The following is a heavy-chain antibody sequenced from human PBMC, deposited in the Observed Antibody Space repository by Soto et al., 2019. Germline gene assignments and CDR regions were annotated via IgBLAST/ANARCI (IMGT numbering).Heavy chain of an antibody. V-gene: IGHV4-59*01. CDR1: GGSTSSYY. Sequence: PSETLSLTCTVSGGSTSSYYWSWIRQPPGKGLEWIGYIYYSGSTNYNPSLKSRVTISVDTSKNQFSLKLSSVTAADTAVYYCARNRLSYYDSSGHYSAFDIWGQGTMVTVSS. D-gene: IGHD3-22*01. CDR3: ARNRLSYYDSSGHYSAFDI. CDR2: IYYSGST. J-gene: IGHJ3*02.